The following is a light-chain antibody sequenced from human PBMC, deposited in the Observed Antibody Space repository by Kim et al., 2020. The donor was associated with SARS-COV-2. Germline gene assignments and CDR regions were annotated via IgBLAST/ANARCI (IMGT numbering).Light chain of an antibody. CDR1: QSVTSNS. CDR2: GAS. J-gene: IGKJ4*01. CDR3: QQYGSSPR. V-gene: IGKV3-20*01. Sequence: LSPGERATLSCRASQSVTSNSVAWYQQTPGQTPRLLIYGASSRAPGIPDRFSGSGSGTDFSLTISRLEHEDFAVYYCQQYGSSPRFGGGTKVDIK.